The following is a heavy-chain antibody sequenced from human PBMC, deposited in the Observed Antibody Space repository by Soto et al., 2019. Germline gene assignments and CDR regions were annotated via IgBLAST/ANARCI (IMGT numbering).Heavy chain of an antibody. D-gene: IGHD3-10*01. CDR1: GGSINSYW. V-gene: IGHV4-4*07. CDR3: ARDIGSYAYGEGY. J-gene: IGHJ4*02. CDR2: VYSSGTT. Sequence: ATLSLTCRVSGGSINSYWWSWIRQPAGKGLEWIGRVYSSGTTDYNPSLNSRATLSVETSKNQFSLKLSSVTAADTAVYYCARDIGSYAYGEGYWGQGIQVTVSS.